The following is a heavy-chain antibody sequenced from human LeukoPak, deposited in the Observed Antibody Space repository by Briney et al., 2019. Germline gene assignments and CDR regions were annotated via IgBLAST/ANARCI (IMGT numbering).Heavy chain of an antibody. V-gene: IGHV1-18*01. D-gene: IGHD3-9*01. J-gene: IGHJ4*02. Sequence: HRASVKVSCKASGYTFTSYGISWVRQAPGQGLEWMGWISAYNGNTNYAQKLQGRVTMTTDTSTSTAYMELRSLRSDDTAVYYCARDLFGYYDILTGYYISDYWGQGTLVTVSS. CDR2: ISAYNGNT. CDR3: ARDLFGYYDILTGYYISDY. CDR1: GYTFTSYG.